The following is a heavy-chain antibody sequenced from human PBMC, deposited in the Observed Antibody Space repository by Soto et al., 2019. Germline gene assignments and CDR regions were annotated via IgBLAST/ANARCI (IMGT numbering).Heavy chain of an antibody. CDR2: IYSGGST. V-gene: IGHV3-53*01. CDR1: GFTVSSNY. D-gene: IGHD3-22*01. Sequence: GGSLRLSCAASGFTVSSNYMSWVRQAPGKGLEWVSVIYSGGSTYYADSVKGRFTISRDNSKNTLYLQMNSLRAEDTAVYYCAREALMWYDSSGYYYFDYWGQGTLVTVSS. CDR3: AREALMWYDSSGYYYFDY. J-gene: IGHJ4*02.